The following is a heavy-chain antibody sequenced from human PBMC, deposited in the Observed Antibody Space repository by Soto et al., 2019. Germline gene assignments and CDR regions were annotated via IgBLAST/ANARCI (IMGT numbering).Heavy chain of an antibody. Sequence: QVLLVQSGAEVKKPGASVKVSCKASGYNFTIYGITWVRRAPGQGLEWMGWINPYNGNTNFAQKVQGRVTMTTDTSTSTAYMELRSLRSDDTAVYYCARRRRYDFCFDPWGQGTLVTVSS. CDR3: ARRRRYDFCFDP. J-gene: IGHJ5*02. CDR2: INPYNGNT. V-gene: IGHV1-18*01. D-gene: IGHD3-3*01. CDR1: GYNFTIYG.